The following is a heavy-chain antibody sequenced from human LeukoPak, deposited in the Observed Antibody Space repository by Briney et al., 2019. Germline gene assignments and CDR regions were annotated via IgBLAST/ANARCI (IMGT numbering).Heavy chain of an antibody. CDR3: ARNYYDSYYFDY. J-gene: IGHJ4*02. Sequence: GRSLRLSCAASGFTFSSYGKHWVRQAPGKGLEWVAVIWYDGSNKYYADSVKGRFTISRDNSKNTLYLQMNSLRAEDTAVYYCARNYYDSYYFDYWGQGALVTVSS. CDR1: GFTFSSYG. V-gene: IGHV3-33*01. CDR2: IWYDGSNK. D-gene: IGHD3-22*01.